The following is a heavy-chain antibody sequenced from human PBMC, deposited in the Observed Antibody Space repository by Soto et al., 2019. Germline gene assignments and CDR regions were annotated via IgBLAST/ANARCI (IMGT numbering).Heavy chain of an antibody. Sequence: QITLKESGPTLVKPTQTLTLTCTFSGFSLSTSGVGVGWIRQPPGKALEWLALIYWDDDKRYSPSLKSRLTLTKDTSKNQVVPTMTNIDPVDTATYFCAHIGDTVTTWGYWGQGTLVTVSS. J-gene: IGHJ4*02. CDR2: IYWDDDK. CDR3: AHIGDTVTTWGY. V-gene: IGHV2-5*02. D-gene: IGHD4-17*01. CDR1: GFSLSTSGVG.